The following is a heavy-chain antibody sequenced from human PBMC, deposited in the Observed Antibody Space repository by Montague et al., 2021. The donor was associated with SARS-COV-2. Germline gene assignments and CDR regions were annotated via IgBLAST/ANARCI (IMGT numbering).Heavy chain of an antibody. Sequence: SETLSLTCNVSGXSIININTSYWGWNPLRPGQGLDWSIYIFHTGTSNYXASLKSPVTMSVDTSKTQFSLKLTSVTAADTAFYFCAKVNRRLGGLFFDSWGQGALVTVSS. CDR1: GXSIININTSY. V-gene: IGHV4-61*05. D-gene: IGHD3-16*01. J-gene: IGHJ4*02. CDR2: IFHTGTS. CDR3: AKVNRRLGGLFFDS.